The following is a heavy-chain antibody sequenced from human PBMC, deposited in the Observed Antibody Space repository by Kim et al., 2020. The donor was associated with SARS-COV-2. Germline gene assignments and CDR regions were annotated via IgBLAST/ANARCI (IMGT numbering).Heavy chain of an antibody. D-gene: IGHD4-17*01. J-gene: IGHJ1*01. CDR3: ARDFFYGGNSGRFFQH. V-gene: IGHV3-30-3*01. CDR2: ISYDGSNK. CDR1: GFTFSSYA. Sequence: GGSLRLSCAASGFTFSSYAMHWVRQAPGKGLEWVAVISYDGSNKYYADSVKGRFTISRDNSKNTLYLQMNSLRAEDTAVYYCARDFFYGGNSGRFFQHWGQGTLVTVSS.